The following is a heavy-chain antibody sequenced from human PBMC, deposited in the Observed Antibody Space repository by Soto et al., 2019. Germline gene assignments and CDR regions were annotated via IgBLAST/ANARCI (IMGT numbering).Heavy chain of an antibody. J-gene: IGHJ4*02. D-gene: IGHD1-26*01. Sequence: SETLSLTCTVSGGSNSSYYWSWIRQPPGKGLEWIGYIYYSGSTYYNPSLKSRVTISVDTSKNQFSLKLSSVTAADTAVYYCAREGGIVGATTVDYWGQGTLVTVSS. CDR1: GGSNSSYY. CDR2: IYYSGST. CDR3: AREGGIVGATTVDY. V-gene: IGHV4-30-4*01.